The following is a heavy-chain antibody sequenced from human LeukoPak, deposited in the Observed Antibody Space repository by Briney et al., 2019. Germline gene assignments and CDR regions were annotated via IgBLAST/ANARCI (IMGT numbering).Heavy chain of an antibody. CDR3: AKMDIVVVPAAKEDY. V-gene: IGHV3-30*18. Sequence: PGGSLRLSCAASGFTFSDYGMHWVRQAPGKGLEWVAVTSYDGSTKYYADSVKGRFTISRDNSKNTLYLQMNSLRAEDTAVYYCAKMDIVVVPAAKEDYWGQGTLVTVSS. D-gene: IGHD2-2*03. CDR1: GFTFSDYG. J-gene: IGHJ4*02. CDR2: TSYDGSTK.